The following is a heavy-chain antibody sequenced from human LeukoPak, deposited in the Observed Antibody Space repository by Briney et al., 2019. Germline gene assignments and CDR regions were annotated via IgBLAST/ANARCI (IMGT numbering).Heavy chain of an antibody. CDR3: ARPQVGQGGGGYLYYYYYMDV. D-gene: IGHD2-15*01. Sequence: GASVQVSCKASGYTFTNYGITWVRQAPGQGLEWMGWISTYNGYTHYAQKLQGRVTMTTDTSTSTAYMELRSLRSDDTAVYYCARPQVGQGGGGYLYYYYYMDVWGKGTTVSVSS. CDR1: GYTFTNYG. J-gene: IGHJ6*03. V-gene: IGHV1-18*01. CDR2: ISTYNGYT.